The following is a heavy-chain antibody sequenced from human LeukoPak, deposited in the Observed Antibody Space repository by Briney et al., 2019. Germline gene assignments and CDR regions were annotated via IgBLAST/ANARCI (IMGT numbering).Heavy chain of an antibody. J-gene: IGHJ5*02. CDR1: GFTFSSYA. V-gene: IGHV3-30*02. CDR2: IRYDGGNK. Sequence: GGSLRLSCAASGFTFSSYAMSWVRQAPGKGLEWVAFIRYDGGNKYYADSVKGRFTISRDTSKNTLYLQMNSLRAEDTALYYCAKDLGTVPEFDPWGQGTLVTVSS. CDR3: AKDLGTVPEFDP. D-gene: IGHD3/OR15-3a*01.